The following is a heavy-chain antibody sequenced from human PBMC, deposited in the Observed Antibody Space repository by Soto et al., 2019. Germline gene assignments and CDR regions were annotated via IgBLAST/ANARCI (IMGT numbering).Heavy chain of an antibody. CDR3: ARVIYSGYDSLYNYMDG. CDR2: IYYSGST. V-gene: IGHV4-59*01. Sequence: SETLSLTCTVSGGSISSYYWSWIRQPPGKGLEWIGYIYYSGSTNYNPSLKSRVTISVDTSKNQFSLKLSSVTAADTAVYYCARVIYSGYDSLYNYMDGCGNETPVTVSS. CDR1: GGSISSYY. D-gene: IGHD5-12*01. J-gene: IGHJ6*03.